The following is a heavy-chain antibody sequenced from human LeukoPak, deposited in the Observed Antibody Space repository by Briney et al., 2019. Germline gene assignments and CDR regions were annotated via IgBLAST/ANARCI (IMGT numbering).Heavy chain of an antibody. Sequence: ASVKVSCKASGYTFTSYGISWVRQAPGQGLAWMGWISAYSGNTNYAQKLQGRVTMTTDTSTSTAYMELRSLRSDDTAVYYCARDPSSVTLYFFDYWGQGTLVTVSS. D-gene: IGHD4-11*01. V-gene: IGHV1-18*01. CDR3: ARDPSSVTLYFFDY. CDR2: ISAYSGNT. J-gene: IGHJ4*02. CDR1: GYTFTSYG.